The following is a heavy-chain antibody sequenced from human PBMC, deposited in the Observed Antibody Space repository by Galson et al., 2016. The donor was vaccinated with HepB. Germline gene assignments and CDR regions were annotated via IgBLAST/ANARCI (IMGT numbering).Heavy chain of an antibody. D-gene: IGHD1-7*01. CDR2: IHPNSGVT. CDR1: GYTFRNYY. CDR3: ARESPRKLELRG. J-gene: IGHJ4*02. V-gene: IGHV1-2*06. Sequence: SVKVSCKASGYTFRNYYMHWVRQAPGQGLEWVGRIHPNSGVTNYAQKFQGRVTMTSDTSINTAYLELGRLTSDDTAVYYCARESPRKLELRGWGQGTLVTVSS.